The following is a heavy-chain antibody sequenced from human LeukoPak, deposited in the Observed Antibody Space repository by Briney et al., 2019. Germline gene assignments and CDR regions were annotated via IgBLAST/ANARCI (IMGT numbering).Heavy chain of an antibody. D-gene: IGHD3-22*01. CDR1: GDSIASTKW. Sequence: SGTLSLTCAVSGDSIASTKWWSWVRQPPGKGLEWIGEIYHSGSPNYSPSLQSRVTISVDKSKNQFSLKLSSVTAADTAVYYCAREGDYDSSGYYYRWFDPWGQGTLVTVSS. CDR2: IYHSGSP. CDR3: AREGDYDSSGYYYRWFDP. V-gene: IGHV4-4*02. J-gene: IGHJ5*02.